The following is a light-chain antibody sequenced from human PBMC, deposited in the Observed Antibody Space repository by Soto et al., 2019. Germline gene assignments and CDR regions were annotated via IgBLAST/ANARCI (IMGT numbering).Light chain of an antibody. V-gene: IGLV2-14*01. CDR3: SSFTTSSALI. CDR1: SSYIGGYNY. CDR2: EVT. J-gene: IGLJ2*01. Sequence: QSALTQPASVSGSPGQSITISCTGTSSYIGGYNYVSWYQQHPGKVPKLIIYEVTNRPSGVSDRFSGSKSGNTASLTISGLQAEDEADYYCSSFTTSSALIFGGGTKVTVL.